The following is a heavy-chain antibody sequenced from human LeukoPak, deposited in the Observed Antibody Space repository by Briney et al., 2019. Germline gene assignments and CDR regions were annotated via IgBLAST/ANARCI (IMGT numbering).Heavy chain of an antibody. CDR1: GYTFTSYG. V-gene: IGHV1-18*01. Sequence: ASVKVSCKASGYTFTSYGISWVRQAPGQGLEWMGWISAYNGNTNYAQKLQGRVTMTTDTSTSTAYMELRSLRSDDTAVYYCARDGEDTAMDPEWNYFDYWGQGTLVTVSS. J-gene: IGHJ4*02. CDR2: ISAYNGNT. D-gene: IGHD5-18*01. CDR3: ARDGEDTAMDPEWNYFDY.